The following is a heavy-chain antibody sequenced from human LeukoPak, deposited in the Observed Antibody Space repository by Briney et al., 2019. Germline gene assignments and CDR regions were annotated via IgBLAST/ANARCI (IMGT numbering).Heavy chain of an antibody. V-gene: IGHV4-4*07. J-gene: IGHJ6*03. CDR2: IYTSGST. CDR1: GGSISSYY. Sequence: SENLSLTCTVSGGSISSYYWNWIRQPAGKGLQWIGRIYTSGSTNYNPSLKSRVTMSVDTSKNQFSLKLSSVTAADTAVYYCARDSVEVGGLYYMDVWGKGTTVTVSS. CDR3: ARDSVEVGGLYYMDV. D-gene: IGHD1-26*01.